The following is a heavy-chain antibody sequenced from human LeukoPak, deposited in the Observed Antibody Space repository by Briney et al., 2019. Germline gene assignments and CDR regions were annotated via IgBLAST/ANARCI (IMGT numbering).Heavy chain of an antibody. CDR1: GFTVSSNY. Sequence: GGSLRLSCAASGFTVSSNYMSWVRQAPGKGLEWVSVIYSGGSTYYADSVKGRFTISRDNSKNTLYLQMNSLRAEDTAVYYCARDRRGYDSGYYFDYWGQGTLVTVSS. CDR3: ARDRRGYDSGYYFDY. CDR2: IYSGGST. D-gene: IGHD5-12*01. V-gene: IGHV3-53*01. J-gene: IGHJ4*02.